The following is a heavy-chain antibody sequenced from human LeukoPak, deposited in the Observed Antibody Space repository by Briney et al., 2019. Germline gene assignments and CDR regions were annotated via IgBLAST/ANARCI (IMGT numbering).Heavy chain of an antibody. Sequence: SETLSLTCSVSGGSIRSGDHHWAWVRQPPGKGLGFIGILDETGRPYYTRPLKRRVTLSGDTSGKQLYLNLTSVTAADTDVYFCARDLGGYTFFMDVWGRGTTVIVSS. CDR2: LDETGRP. D-gene: IGHD5-12*01. CDR1: GGSIRSGDHH. V-gene: IGHV4-39*07. CDR3: ARDLGGYTFFMDV. J-gene: IGHJ6*03.